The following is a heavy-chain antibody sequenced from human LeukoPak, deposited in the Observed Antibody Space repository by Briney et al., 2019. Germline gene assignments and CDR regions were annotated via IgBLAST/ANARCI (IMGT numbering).Heavy chain of an antibody. CDR1: GYTFTSYG. J-gene: IGHJ3*02. V-gene: IGHV1-18*01. CDR2: ISAYNGNT. CDR3: ARVTGKAVAGTVAFDI. D-gene: IGHD6-19*01. Sequence: ASVKVSCKASGYTFTSYGISWVRQAPGQGLEWMGWISAYNGNTNYAQKLQGRVTMTTDTSTSTAYMELRSLRSDDTAAYYCARVTGKAVAGTVAFDIWGQGTMVTVSS.